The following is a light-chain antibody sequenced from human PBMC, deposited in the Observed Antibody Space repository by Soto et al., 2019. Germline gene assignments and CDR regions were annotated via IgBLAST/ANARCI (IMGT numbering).Light chain of an antibody. CDR3: CSYAGSYTFL. CDR1: SSDVGGYNY. Sequence: QSALTQPRSVSGSPGQSVTISCTGTSSDVGGYNYVSWYQHHPGKAPKLMIYDVSKRPSGVPDRFSGSKSGNTASLTISGLQAEDEADYCCCSYAGSYTFLFGGGTKLTVL. J-gene: IGLJ2*01. V-gene: IGLV2-11*01. CDR2: DVS.